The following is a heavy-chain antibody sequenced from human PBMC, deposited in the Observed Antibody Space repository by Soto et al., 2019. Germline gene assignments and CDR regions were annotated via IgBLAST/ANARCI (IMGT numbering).Heavy chain of an antibody. D-gene: IGHD3-10*01. Sequence: WASVKVCCKASGYTFTGYYMHWVRQAPGQGLEWMGWINPNSGGTNYAQKFQGRVTMTRDTSISTAYMELSRLRSDDTAVYYCAREGYYGSGSYSSIDWFDPWGQGTLVTVSS. CDR2: INPNSGGT. CDR3: AREGYYGSGSYSSIDWFDP. V-gene: IGHV1-2*02. J-gene: IGHJ5*02. CDR1: GYTFTGYY.